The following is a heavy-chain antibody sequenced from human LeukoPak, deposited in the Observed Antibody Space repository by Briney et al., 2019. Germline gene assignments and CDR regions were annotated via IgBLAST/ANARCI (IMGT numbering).Heavy chain of an antibody. Sequence: ASVKVSCKASGYTFTGYYMHWVRQAPGQGLEWMGWINPNSGGTNYAQKFQGRVTMTRDTSTSTAYMELSRLRSDDTAVYYCARGFIDIVVVPAARYYCYYMDVWGKGTTVTVSS. CDR2: INPNSGGT. J-gene: IGHJ6*03. D-gene: IGHD2-2*01. CDR1: GYTFTGYY. V-gene: IGHV1-2*02. CDR3: ARGFIDIVVVPAARYYCYYMDV.